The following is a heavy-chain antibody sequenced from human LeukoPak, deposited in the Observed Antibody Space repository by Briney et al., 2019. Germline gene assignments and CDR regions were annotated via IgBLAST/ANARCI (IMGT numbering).Heavy chain of an antibody. CDR3: AKDTRI. V-gene: IGHV3-48*01. D-gene: IGHD1-26*01. Sequence: GGSLRLSCVDSRFTLSNYSMNWVRQAPGKGLEWVSYISSTGNIIYYADSVKGRFTISRDKAKNSLYLQMNSLRVEDTAVYYCAKDTRIGGQGTLVTVSS. J-gene: IGHJ4*02. CDR1: RFTLSNYS. CDR2: ISSTGNII.